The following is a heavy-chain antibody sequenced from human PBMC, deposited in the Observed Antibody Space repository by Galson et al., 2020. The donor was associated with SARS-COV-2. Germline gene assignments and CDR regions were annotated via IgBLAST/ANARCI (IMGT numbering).Heavy chain of an antibody. Sequence: TGGSLRLPCAASGFTFSSYWMSWVRQATGKGLEWVANIKQDGSEKYYVDSVKGRFTISRDNAKNSLYLQMNSLRAEDTAVYYCARDTYYDPYGMDVWGQGATVTVSS. J-gene: IGHJ6*02. CDR3: ARDTYYDPYGMDV. CDR1: GFTFSSYW. CDR2: IKQDGSEK. D-gene: IGHD3-3*01. V-gene: IGHV3-7*01.